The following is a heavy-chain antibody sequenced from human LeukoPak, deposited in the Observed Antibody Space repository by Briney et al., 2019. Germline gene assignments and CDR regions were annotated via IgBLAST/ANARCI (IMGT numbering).Heavy chain of an antibody. J-gene: IGHJ5*02. V-gene: IGHV4-39*01. CDR2: IYYSGST. CDR1: GASISGTAYY. Sequence: PSETLSLTCTVSGASISGTAYYWGWIRQPPGKGLEWIGSIYYSGSTYYNPSLKSRVTISVDTSKNQFSLKLSSVTAADTAVYYCARHGHRYGSGSYYPWFDPWGQGTLVTVSS. D-gene: IGHD3-10*01. CDR3: ARHGHRYGSGSYYPWFDP.